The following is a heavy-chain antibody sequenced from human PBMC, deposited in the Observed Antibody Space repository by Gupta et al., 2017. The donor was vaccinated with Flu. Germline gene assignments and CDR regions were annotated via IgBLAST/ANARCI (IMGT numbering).Heavy chain of an antibody. CDR1: GVPIGSNY. V-gene: IGHV4-4*07. CDR2: IYTNETT. D-gene: IGHD2-2*03. Sequence: ETLSLTCTVSGVPIGSNYWGWVRQSAGKGLEWIGRIYTNETTNYNPSLKRRVTLSVDRSKNQFSLKMISVTAADTAVYYCAGMDIKKGWFDPWGQGTLVIVSS. CDR3: AGMDIKKGWFDP. J-gene: IGHJ5*02.